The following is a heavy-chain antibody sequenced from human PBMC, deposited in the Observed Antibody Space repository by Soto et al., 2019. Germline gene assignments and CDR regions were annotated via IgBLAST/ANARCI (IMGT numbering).Heavy chain of an antibody. Sequence: QVQLQESGPGLMKPSETLSLTCTVSGDSISSYHWSWIRQSAGRGLEWIGHFYSGGSTNYNSSLKSRVTMSADTSKNQLSLKLTSLTAADTAVYYCARVQSSYGWWFAPWCRGTLVTVAS. CDR3: ARVQSSYGWWFAP. V-gene: IGHV4-4*07. CDR1: GDSISSYH. CDR2: FYSGGST. D-gene: IGHD3-16*02. J-gene: IGHJ5*02.